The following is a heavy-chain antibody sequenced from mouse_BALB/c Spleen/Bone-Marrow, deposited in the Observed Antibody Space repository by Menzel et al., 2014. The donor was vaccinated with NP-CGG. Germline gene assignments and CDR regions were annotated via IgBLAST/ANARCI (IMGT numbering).Heavy chain of an antibody. D-gene: IGHD2-4*01. CDR3: ARHAYYDQTEVSFVY. CDR1: GFSFNSYG. Sequence: DVKLVESGGGLVKSGGSLKLSCAASGFSFNSYGMSWVRQTPEKRLEWVATISGGGSYTFYPDSVKGRFTISRDNAKNNLYLQLSSLRSENTGLYYCARHAYYDQTEVSFVYWGQETLVPVSA. V-gene: IGHV5-9-2*01. CDR2: ISGGGSYT. J-gene: IGHJ3*01.